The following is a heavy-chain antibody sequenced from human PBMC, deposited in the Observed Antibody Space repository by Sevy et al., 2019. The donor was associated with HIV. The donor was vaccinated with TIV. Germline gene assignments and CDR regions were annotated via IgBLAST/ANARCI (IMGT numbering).Heavy chain of an antibody. Sequence: GGSLRLSCVASGFTFSIYSMNWVRQAPGKGLEWVSSISSSSNFIYDADSVKGRFIISRDNAKNLLYLQMSSLRAGDTAVYYCARDRDGSGSSGGYGMDVWGQGTTVTVSS. V-gene: IGHV3-21*01. J-gene: IGHJ6*02. CDR2: ISSSSNFI. D-gene: IGHD3-10*01. CDR3: ARDRDGSGSSGGYGMDV. CDR1: GFTFSIYS.